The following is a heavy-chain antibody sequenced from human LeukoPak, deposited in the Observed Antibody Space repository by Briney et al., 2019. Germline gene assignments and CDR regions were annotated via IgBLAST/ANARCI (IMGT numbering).Heavy chain of an antibody. CDR2: ISSSSSTI. CDR1: GFTFSSYS. J-gene: IGHJ6*03. CDR3: AKFKGARGPSYSSSSVDYYYYMDV. V-gene: IGHV3-48*01. D-gene: IGHD6-6*01. Sequence: GGSLRLSCAASGFTFSSYSMNWVRQAPGKGLEWVSYISSSSSTIYYADSVKGRFTISRDNAKNSLYLQMNSLRAEDTAVYYCAKFKGARGPSYSSSSVDYYYYMDVWGKGTTVTVSS.